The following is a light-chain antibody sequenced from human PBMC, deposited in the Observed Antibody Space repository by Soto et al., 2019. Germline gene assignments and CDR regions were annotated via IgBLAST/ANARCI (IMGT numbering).Light chain of an antibody. CDR3: QQYGSSPIT. CDR2: GAS. Sequence: EIMLPQSPATLSVSLGERATLSCRASQSVSRNLAWYQQKPDQAPRLLIYGASTRATGIPARFSGSGSGTDFTLTISRLEPEDFAVYYCQQYGSSPITFGQGTRLEIK. V-gene: IGKV3-20*01. CDR1: QSVSRN. J-gene: IGKJ5*01.